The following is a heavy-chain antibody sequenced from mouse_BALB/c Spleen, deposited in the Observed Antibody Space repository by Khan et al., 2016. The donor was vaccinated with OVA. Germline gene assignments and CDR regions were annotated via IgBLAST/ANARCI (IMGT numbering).Heavy chain of an antibody. CDR3: ASLYAMDY. CDR2: ISSGGSS. Sequence: VELVESGGGLVKPGGSLKLSCAASGFTFSRYAMSRVRQTPEKRLEWVASISSGGSSYYPDSVKGRFTISRDNARNILYLQMSSLRSEDTAMYYCASLYAMDYWGQGTSVTVSS. CDR1: GFTFSRYA. J-gene: IGHJ4*01. V-gene: IGHV5-6-5*01.